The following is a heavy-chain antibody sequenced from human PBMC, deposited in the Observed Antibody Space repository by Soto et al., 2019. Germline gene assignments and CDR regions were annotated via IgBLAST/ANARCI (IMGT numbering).Heavy chain of an antibody. D-gene: IGHD2-21*02. CDR3: ASIPRRGYSYGIDY. V-gene: IGHV4-31*03. Sequence: QVQLQESGPGLVKPSQTLSLTCHVSGGSISSGTSYWTWIRQHPGEGLEWIGHIYFTGATYSNPSLRSRLTMSVDTSKKQFSLKLTSVTAADTATYYCASIPRRGYSYGIDYWGQGTLVTVSS. J-gene: IGHJ4*02. CDR1: GGSISSGTSY. CDR2: IYFTGAT.